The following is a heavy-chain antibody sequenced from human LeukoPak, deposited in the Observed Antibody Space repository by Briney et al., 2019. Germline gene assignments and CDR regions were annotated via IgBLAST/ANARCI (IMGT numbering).Heavy chain of an antibody. D-gene: IGHD3-22*01. Sequence: GGSLRLSCAASGFTFSSYSMNWVRQAPGKGLEWVSSISSSSSYIYYADSVKGRFTISRDNAKNSLYLQMNSLRAEDTALYYCAKDIGSSYPGFRFDYWGQGTLVTVSS. CDR3: AKDIGSSYPGFRFDY. V-gene: IGHV3-21*04. CDR2: ISSSSSYI. CDR1: GFTFSSYS. J-gene: IGHJ4*02.